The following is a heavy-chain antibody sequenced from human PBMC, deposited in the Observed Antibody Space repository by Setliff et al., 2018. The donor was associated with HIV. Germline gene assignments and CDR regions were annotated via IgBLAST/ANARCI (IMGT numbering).Heavy chain of an antibody. CDR1: GFSISSNYY. V-gene: IGHV4-38-2*02. CDR2: IYHSGTA. Sequence: PSETLSLTCNVSGFSISSNYYWGGVRQPPGRGREWIGNIYHSGTAYYNPSFKTRVAISIDTSKNYVSLKLRSLTAADTAIYYCARDPRGLLSPVPRGYFDYWGQGALVTVSS. J-gene: IGHJ4*02. CDR3: ARDPRGLLSPVPRGYFDY. D-gene: IGHD3-22*01.